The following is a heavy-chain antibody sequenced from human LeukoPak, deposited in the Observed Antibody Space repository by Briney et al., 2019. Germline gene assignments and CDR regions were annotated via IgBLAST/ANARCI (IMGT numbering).Heavy chain of an antibody. V-gene: IGHV3-23*01. CDR3: GRDLNWGAFDI. J-gene: IGHJ3*02. D-gene: IGHD7-27*01. CDR1: GFTFTHYG. CDR2: IRANGETT. Sequence: GGTLRLSCAASGFTFTHYGMNWVRQAPGKGLEWVSGIRANGETTYYADSVRGRFTISRDNSRSMVWLQMNSLTAEDTAMYYCGRDLNWGAFDIRGLGTLVTVSS.